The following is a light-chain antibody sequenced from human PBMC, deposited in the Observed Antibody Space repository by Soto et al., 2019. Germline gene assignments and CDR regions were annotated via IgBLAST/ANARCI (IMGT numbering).Light chain of an antibody. J-gene: IGKJ1*01. CDR1: QSVSSH. V-gene: IGKV3-15*01. Sequence: IVMTQSPATLSVSPGERATLSCRATQSVSSHLAWYQQRPGQAPRLLIYGASTRATGIPARFSGSRSGTEFHLTISSLQSEDVAVYYCQEYNHWPSWTFGQGTKVQVK. CDR3: QEYNHWPSWT. CDR2: GAS.